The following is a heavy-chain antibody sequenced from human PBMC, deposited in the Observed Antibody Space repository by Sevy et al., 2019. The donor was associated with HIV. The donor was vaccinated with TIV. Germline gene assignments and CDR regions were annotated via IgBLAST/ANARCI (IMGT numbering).Heavy chain of an antibody. V-gene: IGHV3-23*01. Sequence: GGSLRLSCAASGFTFSSYAMSWVRQAPGKGLEWVSAISGSGGSIYYADSVKGRFTISRDNSKNTLYLQMNSLRAEDTAVYYCAKSPLGGCSSTSCYLDVWGQGTTVTVSS. CDR1: GFTFSSYA. J-gene: IGHJ6*02. CDR2: ISGSGGSI. CDR3: AKSPLGGCSSTSCYLDV. D-gene: IGHD2-2*01.